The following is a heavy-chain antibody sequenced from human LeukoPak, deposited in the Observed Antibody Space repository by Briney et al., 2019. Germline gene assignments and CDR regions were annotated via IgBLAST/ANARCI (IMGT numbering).Heavy chain of an antibody. CDR3: ARVAKYFYGSGSYRPHYFDY. CDR2: IYPGDSHT. D-gene: IGHD3-10*01. CDR1: GYSFTNYW. J-gene: IGHJ4*02. V-gene: IGHV5-51*01. Sequence: GESLKISCKGSGYSFTNYWIGWVRQMPGKGLEWMGIIYPGDSHTRYNPSLQGQVTISADKSISTAYLQWSSLKASDTAMYYCARVAKYFYGSGSYRPHYFDYWGQGTLVTVSS.